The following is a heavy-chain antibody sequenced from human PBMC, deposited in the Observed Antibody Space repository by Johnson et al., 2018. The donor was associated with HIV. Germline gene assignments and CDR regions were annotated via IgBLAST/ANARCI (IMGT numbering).Heavy chain of an antibody. CDR1: GFTVSGNY. CDR3: ARGHMVRGVTHAFDI. CDR2: MYSGGST. J-gene: IGHJ3*02. V-gene: IGHV3-66*01. Sequence: VQLVESGGGLVQPGGSLRLSCVASGFTVSGNYMSWVRQAPGQGLEWVSVMYSGGSTYYADSVKGRFTISRDNSKNTPYLQMNSLRAEDTAVYYCARGHMVRGVTHAFDIWGQGTIVTVSS. D-gene: IGHD3-10*01.